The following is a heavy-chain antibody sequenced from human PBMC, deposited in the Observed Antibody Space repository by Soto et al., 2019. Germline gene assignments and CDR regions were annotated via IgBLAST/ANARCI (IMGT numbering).Heavy chain of an antibody. V-gene: IGHV4-59*01. CDR1: GGSISSYY. CDR3: ARVISSSWYLWFDP. D-gene: IGHD6-13*01. J-gene: IGHJ5*02. Sequence: SETLSLTCTVSGGSISSYYWSWIRQPPGKGLEWIGYIYYSGSTNYNPSLKSRVTISVDTSKNQFSLKLGSVTAADTAVYYCARVISSSWYLWFDPWGQGTLVTVSS. CDR2: IYYSGST.